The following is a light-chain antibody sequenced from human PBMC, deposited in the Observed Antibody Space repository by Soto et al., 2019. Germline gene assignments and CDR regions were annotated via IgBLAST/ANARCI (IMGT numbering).Light chain of an antibody. Sequence: DIQMTQSPSSLSASVGDRVTITCQANQDIENYLYWYRRKPGKAPELLIYDASILETGVPLRFSGSGSGTDFTFTISSLQPEDIATYFCQQYDEIPFTFGQGTKLEIK. CDR1: QDIENY. V-gene: IGKV1-33*01. CDR2: DAS. J-gene: IGKJ2*01. CDR3: QQYDEIPFT.